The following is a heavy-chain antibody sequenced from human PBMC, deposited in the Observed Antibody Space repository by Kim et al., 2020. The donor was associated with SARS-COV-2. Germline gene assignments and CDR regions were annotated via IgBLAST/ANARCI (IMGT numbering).Heavy chain of an antibody. CDR2: IYYSGNP. CDR3: ARDHDY. Sequence: IYYSGNPYYNPSLKSRLTISVDTSKNLFSLKLSSVAAADTAVYYCARDHDYWGQGTLVTVSS. V-gene: IGHV4-31*02. J-gene: IGHJ4*02.